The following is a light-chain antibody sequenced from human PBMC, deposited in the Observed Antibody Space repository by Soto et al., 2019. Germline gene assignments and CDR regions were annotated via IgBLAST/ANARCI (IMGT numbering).Light chain of an antibody. CDR2: GAS. CDR3: QQYGSSLT. Sequence: EVVLTQSPATLSLSPGERATLSCRASENVRTFVDWYQQKPGQAPRLLIYGASNRATGIPARFSGSGSGTDFTLTISNLEPEDFAVYYCQQYGSSLTFGGGTKVEIK. CDR1: ENVRTF. J-gene: IGKJ4*01. V-gene: IGKV3-11*01.